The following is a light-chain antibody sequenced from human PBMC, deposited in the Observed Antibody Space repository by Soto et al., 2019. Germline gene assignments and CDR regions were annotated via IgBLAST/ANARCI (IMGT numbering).Light chain of an antibody. V-gene: IGLV2-8*01. CDR2: EVT. CDR1: SSDVGGYNF. Sequence: QSALTQSPSASGSPGQSVTISCTGTSSDVGGYNFVSWYQQHPGKAPKLMIYEVTKRLSGVPDRFSGSKSGNTASLTVSGLQAEDEADYFCAAWDDSLSAWVFGGGTKVTVL. CDR3: AAWDDSLSAWV. J-gene: IGLJ3*02.